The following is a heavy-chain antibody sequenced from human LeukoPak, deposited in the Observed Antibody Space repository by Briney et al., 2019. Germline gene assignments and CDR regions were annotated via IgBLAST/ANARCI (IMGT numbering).Heavy chain of an antibody. J-gene: IGHJ4*02. V-gene: IGHV1-69*13. CDR3: ALAFSGYDRWFPEPPDQ. CDR2: IITNLAST. CDR1: GSAFSGYT. D-gene: IGHD5-12*01. Sequence: SVTVSCKASGSAFSGYTITWVRQAPGQGLEWVGGIITNLASTNYAQKFQGRVTISADDSTSTAYMQLRSLTSEDTAFYYCALAFSGYDRWFPEPPDQWGQGTLVTVSS.